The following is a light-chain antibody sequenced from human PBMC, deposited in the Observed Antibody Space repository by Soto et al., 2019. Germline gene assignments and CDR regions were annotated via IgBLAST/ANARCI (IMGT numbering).Light chain of an antibody. V-gene: IGKV4-1*01. CDR3: QHYFKSPVS. CDR1: QSILYNSNKKNY. J-gene: IGKJ3*01. Sequence: DIVMTQSPDFLALFLGENTTINCKSSQSILYNSNKKNYLAWYQQKPRQPPSLLIYWASTRESGVPERFSGTGSGTDFTLTISGLQAEDVAVYYCQHYFKSPVSFGPGTKV. CDR2: WAS.